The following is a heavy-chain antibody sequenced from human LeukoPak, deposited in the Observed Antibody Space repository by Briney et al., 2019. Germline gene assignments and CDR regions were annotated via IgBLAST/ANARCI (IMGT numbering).Heavy chain of an antibody. CDR3: ARVDGSSLYRARCDY. V-gene: IGHV3-23*01. CDR2: ISGDGTFI. J-gene: IGHJ4*02. CDR1: GFTFTSYA. D-gene: IGHD6-6*01. Sequence: QPGGSLRLACAASGFTFTSYAVNWVRQAPGKGLEWVSAISGDGTFIYYAESVKGRFTISRDNSKSTVYLQMNSLRAEDTAIYYCARVDGSSLYRARCDYWGPGTLVTVSS.